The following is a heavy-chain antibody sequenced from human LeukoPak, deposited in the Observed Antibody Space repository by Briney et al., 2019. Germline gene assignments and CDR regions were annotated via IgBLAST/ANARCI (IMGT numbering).Heavy chain of an antibody. CDR3: ARRYCSGGSCYFYY. V-gene: IGHV4-61*02. D-gene: IGHD2-15*01. CDR2: IYTSGST. J-gene: IGHJ4*02. Sequence: SETLSLTCTVSGGSISSGSYYWSWIRQPAGEGLEWIGRIYTSGSTNYNPSLKSRVTISVDTSKNQFSLKLSSVTAADTAVYYCARRYCSGGSCYFYYWGQGTLVTVSS. CDR1: GGSISSGSYY.